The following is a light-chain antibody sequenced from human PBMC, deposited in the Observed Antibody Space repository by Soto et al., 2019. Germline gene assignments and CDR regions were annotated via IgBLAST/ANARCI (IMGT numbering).Light chain of an antibody. CDR3: QQYASSVT. Sequence: ILSTQSPDSLSLSPGDRATLSCRASQSFSSTFFAWYQQKPGQAPRLLIYGASSRATGIPDRFSGSGSGTDFTLSISRLEPEDFAVYYCQQYASSVTFGQGTKVEIK. J-gene: IGKJ1*01. CDR2: GAS. V-gene: IGKV3-20*01. CDR1: QSFSSTF.